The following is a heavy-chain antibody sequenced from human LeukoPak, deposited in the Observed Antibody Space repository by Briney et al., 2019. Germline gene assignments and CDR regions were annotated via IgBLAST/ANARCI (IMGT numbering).Heavy chain of an antibody. CDR1: GGTFSSYA. V-gene: IGHV1-69*04. CDR3: ARENGGHYYYYGMDV. CDR2: IIPIFGIA. D-gene: IGHD4-23*01. Sequence: SVKVSCEASGGTFSSYAISWVRQAPGQGLGWMGRIIPIFGIANYAQKFQGRVTITADKSTSTAYMELSSLRSEDTAVYYCARENGGHYYYYGMDVWGQGTTVTVSS. J-gene: IGHJ6*02.